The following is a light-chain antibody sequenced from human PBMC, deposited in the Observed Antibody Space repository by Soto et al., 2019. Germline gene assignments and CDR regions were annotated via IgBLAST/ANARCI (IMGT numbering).Light chain of an antibody. CDR3: HQYHSLWA. Sequence: DIQMTQSPSTVSASVGASVTITCRASESISTWLAWYQQKPGQAPKLLIYDASISDSGVPSRFSGSGSGTEFTLTVSNLQPDDSATYYCHQYHSLWAFGQGTKVEIK. J-gene: IGKJ1*01. V-gene: IGKV1-5*01. CDR1: ESISTW. CDR2: DAS.